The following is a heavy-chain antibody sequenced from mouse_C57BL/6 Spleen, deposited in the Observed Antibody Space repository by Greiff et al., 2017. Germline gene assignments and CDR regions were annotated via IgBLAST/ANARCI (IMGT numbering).Heavy chain of an antibody. V-gene: IGHV5-4*01. CDR3: ARALMGTTWRDY. J-gene: IGHJ4*01. Sequence: EVHLVESGGGLVKPGGSLKLSCAASGFTFSSYAMSWVRQTPEKRLEWVATISDGGSYTYYPDDVKGRFTFTSDNAKNNLCLQMSHLKSDDTAMYYCARALMGTTWRDYWGPGTSVTVPS. D-gene: IGHD2-3*01. CDR1: GFTFSSYA. CDR2: ISDGGSYT.